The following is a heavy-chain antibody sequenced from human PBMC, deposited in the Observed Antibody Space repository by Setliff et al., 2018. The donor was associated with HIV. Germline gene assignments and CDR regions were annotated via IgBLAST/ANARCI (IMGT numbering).Heavy chain of an antibody. V-gene: IGHV4-4*07. J-gene: IGHJ3*02. CDR1: GGSITTYY. CDR2: IYPTGST. Sequence: SETLSLTCTVSGGSITTYYWSWIRQPAGKGLEWIGHIYPTGSTDYNPSLKSRVTMSIDTSKNQFFLKLSSMTAADTALYYCAREVDNPRDAFDICAQGTMVTVSS. CDR3: AREVDNPRDAFDI.